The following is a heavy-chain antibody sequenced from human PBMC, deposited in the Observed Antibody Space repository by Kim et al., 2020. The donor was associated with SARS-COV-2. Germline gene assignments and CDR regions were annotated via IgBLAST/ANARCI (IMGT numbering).Heavy chain of an antibody. CDR1: GFTFSSYW. D-gene: IGHD3-16*02. Sequence: GGSLRLSCAASGFTFSSYWMHWVRQAPGKGLVWVSRINSDGSSTSYADSVKGRFTISRDNAKNTLYLQMNSLRAEDTAVYYCARVEDYVWGRYRQRLYYFDYWGQGTLVTVSS. CDR2: INSDGSST. V-gene: IGHV3-74*01. J-gene: IGHJ4*02. CDR3: ARVEDYVWGRYRQRLYYFDY.